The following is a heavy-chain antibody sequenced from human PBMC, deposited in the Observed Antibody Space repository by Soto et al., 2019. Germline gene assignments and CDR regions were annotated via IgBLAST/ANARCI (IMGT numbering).Heavy chain of an antibody. D-gene: IGHD6-19*01. CDR1: GYSFTSYW. Sequence: GESLKISCKGSGYSFTSYWISWVRQMPGKGLEWMGRIDPSDSYTNYSPSFQGHVTISADKSIXXXXXQWSSLKASDTAMYYCARHGYSSGWPLDYWGQGTLVTVSS. CDR3: ARHGYSSGWPLDY. CDR2: IDPSDSYT. J-gene: IGHJ4*02. V-gene: IGHV5-10-1*01.